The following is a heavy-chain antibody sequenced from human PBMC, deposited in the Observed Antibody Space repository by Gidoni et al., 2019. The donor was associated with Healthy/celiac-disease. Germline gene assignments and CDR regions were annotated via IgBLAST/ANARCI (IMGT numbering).Heavy chain of an antibody. CDR3: ARVRACCSGGSCNSGFDT. D-gene: IGHD2-15*01. V-gene: IGHV1-69*01. J-gene: IGHJ5*02. Sequence: QVQLVQSGAEVKKPGSSVKVSCKASGGTFSSYAISWVRQAPGQGLEWMGGIIPIFGTANDEQKCQGRVTITADESTSTAYMELSSLRSEDTAVYYCARVRACCSGGSCNSGFDTWGQGTLVTVSS. CDR1: GGTFSSYA. CDR2: IIPIFGTA.